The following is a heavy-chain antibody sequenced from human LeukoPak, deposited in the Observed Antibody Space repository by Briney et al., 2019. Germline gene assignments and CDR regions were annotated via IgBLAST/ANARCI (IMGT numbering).Heavy chain of an antibody. J-gene: IGHJ4*02. CDR3: ARDSRGSGSYKGSIDY. CDR2: ISSSSSYI. Sequence: GRSLRLSCAASGFTFSSYSMNWVRQAPGKGLEWVSSISSSSSYIYYADSVKGRFTISRDNAKNSLYLQMNSLRAEDTAVYYCARDSRGSGSYKGSIDYWGQGTLVTVSS. CDR1: GFTFSSYS. V-gene: IGHV3-21*01. D-gene: IGHD3-10*01.